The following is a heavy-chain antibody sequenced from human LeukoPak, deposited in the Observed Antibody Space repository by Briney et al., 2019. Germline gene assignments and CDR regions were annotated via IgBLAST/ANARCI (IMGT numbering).Heavy chain of an antibody. CDR2: INPNSGGT. CDR3: ARDWYYGSGRDLGY. V-gene: IGHV1-2*02. D-gene: IGHD3-10*01. J-gene: IGHJ4*02. Sequence: VASVKVSCKAPGYTFTGYYMHWVRQAPGQGLEWMGWINPNSGGTNYAQKFQGRVTMTRDTSISTAYMELSRLRSDDTAVYYCARDWYYGSGRDLGYWGQGTLVTVSS. CDR1: GYTFTGYY.